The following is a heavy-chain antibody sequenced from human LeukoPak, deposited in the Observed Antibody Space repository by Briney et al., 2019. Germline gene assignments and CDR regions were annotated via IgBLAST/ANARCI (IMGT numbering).Heavy chain of an antibody. CDR2: ISYDGSNK. V-gene: IGHV3-30*18. D-gene: IGHD3-10*01. J-gene: IGHJ5*02. CDR1: GFTLSSYG. Sequence: PGGSLRLSCAASGFTLSSYGMHWVRQAPGKGLEWVAVISYDGSNKYYADSVKGRFTISRDNSKNTLYLQMNSLRAEDTAVYYCAKGGGFDPWGQGTLVTVSS. CDR3: AKGGGFDP.